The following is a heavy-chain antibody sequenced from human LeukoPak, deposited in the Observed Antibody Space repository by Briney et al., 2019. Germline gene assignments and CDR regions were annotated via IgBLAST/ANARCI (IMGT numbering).Heavy chain of an antibody. Sequence: SETLSLTCAVSGGSINNNDWWNWWSWVRQPPGKGLEWIGEIFHSGSSNYNPSLKSRVTISVDKSKNQFSLKLSSVTAGDTAVYYCASGTIAVAGIFDYWGQGILVTVSS. CDR3: ASGTIAVAGIFDY. J-gene: IGHJ4*02. CDR1: GGSINNNDWWNW. D-gene: IGHD6-19*01. V-gene: IGHV4-4*02. CDR2: IFHSGSS.